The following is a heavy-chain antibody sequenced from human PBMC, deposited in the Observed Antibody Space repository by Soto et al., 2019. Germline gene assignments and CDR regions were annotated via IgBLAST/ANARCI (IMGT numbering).Heavy chain of an antibody. D-gene: IGHD5-18*01. V-gene: IGHV1-69*13. CDR2: IIPIFGTA. CDR1: GGTFSSYA. Sequence: ASVKVSCKASGGTFSSYAISWVRQAPGQGLEWMGGIIPIFGTANYAQKFQGRVTITADESTSTAYMELSSLRSEDTAVYYCARGDDDASREGYSYGLDAFDIWGQGTMVTVSS. J-gene: IGHJ3*02. CDR3: ARGDDDASREGYSYGLDAFDI.